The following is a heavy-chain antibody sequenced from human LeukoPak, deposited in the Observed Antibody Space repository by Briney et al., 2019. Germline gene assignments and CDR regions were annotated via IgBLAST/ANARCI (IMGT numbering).Heavy chain of an antibody. CDR3: ARQRADYFYHYLDV. J-gene: IGHJ6*03. Sequence: GGSLRLSCVDSGFTFSSSWMTWVRQAPGKGLEWVANIKEDGRERNHVDSVKGRFTISRDNAKKSLYLQMNSLRAEDTAVYYCARQRADYFYHYLDVWGKGTSVTVSS. V-gene: IGHV3-7*01. CDR2: IKEDGRER. CDR1: GFTFSSSW.